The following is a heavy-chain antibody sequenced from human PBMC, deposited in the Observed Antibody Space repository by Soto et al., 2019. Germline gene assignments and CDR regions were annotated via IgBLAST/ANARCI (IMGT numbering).Heavy chain of an antibody. CDR3: ARVLETYCTNGVCSGSGVGYYYYGMDV. J-gene: IGHJ6*01. V-gene: IGHV3-30-3*01. CDR2: ISYDGSNK. CDR1: VLSFDIYS. D-gene: IGHD2-8*01. Sequence: HPWLCXRLSWSAAVLSFDIYSIGWSRHAQGKGRGWVAVISYDGSNKYYADSVKGRFTISRDNSKNTLYLQMNSLRAEDTAVYYCARVLETYCTNGVCSGSGVGYYYYGMDVWGQGTTVTVYS.